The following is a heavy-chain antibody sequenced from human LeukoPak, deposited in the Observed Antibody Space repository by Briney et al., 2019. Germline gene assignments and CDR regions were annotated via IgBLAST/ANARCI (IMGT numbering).Heavy chain of an antibody. CDR3: ARVRALYYFDY. CDR2: IYSGGST. J-gene: IGHJ4*02. V-gene: IGHV3-53*01. Sequence: GESLRLSCAASGFTVSSNYMSWVRQAPGKGLEWVSVIYSGGSTYYADSVKGRFTISRDNSKNTLYLQMNSLRAEDTAVYYCARVRALYYFDYWGQGTLVTVSS. CDR1: GFTVSSNY.